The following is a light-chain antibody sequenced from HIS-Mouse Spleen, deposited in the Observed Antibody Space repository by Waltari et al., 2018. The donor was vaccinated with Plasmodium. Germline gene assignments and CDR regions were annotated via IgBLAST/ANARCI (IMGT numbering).Light chain of an antibody. Sequence: QSPLTPPRPVSGSPGQSVTIPCTRSSSDVGGYNYVSWYQQHPGKAPKLMIYDVSKRPSGVPDRFSGSKSGNTASLTISGLQAEDEADYYCCSYAGSYTYVFGTGTKVTVL. CDR1: SSDVGGYNY. V-gene: IGLV2-11*01. CDR2: DVS. J-gene: IGLJ1*01. CDR3: CSYAGSYTYV.